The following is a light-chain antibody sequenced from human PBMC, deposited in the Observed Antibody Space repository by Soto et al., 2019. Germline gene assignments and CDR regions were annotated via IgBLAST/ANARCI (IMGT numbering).Light chain of an antibody. J-gene: IGLJ3*02. CDR2: DVT. CDR3: CSYAGSYTWV. CDR1: SSDVGAYNY. Sequence: QSALTQPRSVSGSPGQSVTISCTGTSSDVGAYNYVSWNQQHPGKVPKLLIYDVTRRPSGVPDRFSGSKSGNTASLTISRLQAEDEADYYCCSYAGSYTWVFGGGTKLTVL. V-gene: IGLV2-11*01.